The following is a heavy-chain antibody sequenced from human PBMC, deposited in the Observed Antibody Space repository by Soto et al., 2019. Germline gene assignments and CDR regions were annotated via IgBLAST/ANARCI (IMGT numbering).Heavy chain of an antibody. Sequence: QVQLQESGPGLVKPSQTLSLTCTVSGGSISSGDYYWSWIRQPPGKGLEWIGYIYYSGSTYYNPSLKSRVTISVDTSKNQFSLKLSSLTAADTAVYYCARARYYYDSSGYAWFDPWGQGTLVTVSS. J-gene: IGHJ5*02. D-gene: IGHD3-22*01. CDR1: GGSISSGDYY. V-gene: IGHV4-30-4*01. CDR3: ARARYYYDSSGYAWFDP. CDR2: IYYSGST.